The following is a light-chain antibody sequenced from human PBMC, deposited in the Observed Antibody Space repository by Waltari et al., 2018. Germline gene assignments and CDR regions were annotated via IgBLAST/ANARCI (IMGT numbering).Light chain of an antibody. J-gene: IGKJ1*01. CDR2: RVS. CDR3: MQGTHWPWT. Sequence: DVVMTQSPLSLPVTLGQPASISCRSSQGIVYSDGDTYLSWFQQRPGQSPRRLIYRVSKRESGVPDRFSGSGSGTDFTLKISRVEAEDVGVYYCMQGTHWPWTFGQGTKVEIK. V-gene: IGKV2-30*01. CDR1: QGIVYSDGDTY.